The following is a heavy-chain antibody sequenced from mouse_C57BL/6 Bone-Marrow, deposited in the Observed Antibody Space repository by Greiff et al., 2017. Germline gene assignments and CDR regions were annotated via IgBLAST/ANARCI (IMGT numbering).Heavy chain of an antibody. CDR3: ARGAIYVDY. V-gene: IGHV1-82*01. CDR1: GYAFSSSW. Sequence: VKLQESGPELVKPGASVKISCKASGYAFSSSWMNWVKQRPGKGLEWIGRIYPGDGDTNYNGKFKGKATLTADKSSSTAYMQLSSLTSEDSAVYFCARGAIYVDYWGQGTTLTVSS. CDR2: IYPGDGDT. J-gene: IGHJ2*01.